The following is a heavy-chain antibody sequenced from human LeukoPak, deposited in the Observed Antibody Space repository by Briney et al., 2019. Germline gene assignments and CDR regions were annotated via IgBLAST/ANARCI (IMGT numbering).Heavy chain of an antibody. V-gene: IGHV3-30*04. CDR3: ARDLSDGGNSKWYYYYGMDV. CDR1: GFTFSSYA. D-gene: IGHD4-23*01. Sequence: PGGSLRLSCAASGFTFSSYAMHWVRQAPGKGLEWVADISYDGSNKYYADSVKGRFTISRDNSKNTLYLQMNSLRAEDTAVYYCARDLSDGGNSKWYYYYGMDVWGQGTTVTVSS. CDR2: ISYDGSNK. J-gene: IGHJ6*02.